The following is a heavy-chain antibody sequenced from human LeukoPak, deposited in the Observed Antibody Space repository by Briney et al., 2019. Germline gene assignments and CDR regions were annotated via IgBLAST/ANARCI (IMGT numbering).Heavy chain of an antibody. Sequence: PGGSLRLSCAASGFTFSSYSMNWVRQAPGKGPEWVSSISSSSSYIYYADSVKGRFTISRDNAKNSLYLQMNSLRAEDTAVYYCARDGSWYDYVWGSYPNFDYWGQGTLVTVSS. CDR1: GFTFSSYS. CDR2: ISSSSSYI. CDR3: ARDGSWYDYVWGSYPNFDY. J-gene: IGHJ4*02. D-gene: IGHD3-16*02. V-gene: IGHV3-21*01.